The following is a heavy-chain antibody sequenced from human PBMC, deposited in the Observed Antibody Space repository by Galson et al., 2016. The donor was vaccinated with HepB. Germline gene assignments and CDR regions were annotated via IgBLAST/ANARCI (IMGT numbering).Heavy chain of an antibody. CDR2: MNPMSGNT. D-gene: IGHD6-6*01. J-gene: IGHJ3*01. V-gene: IGHV1-8*01. CDR1: GYTFTSHD. CDR3: VRDMQQLVINAFDV. Sequence: SVKVSCKASGYTFTSHDINWVRQAKGQGLEWMGWMNPMSGNTGYAQRFQGRVSMTRSTSISTAYMELSGLRSEDTAVYYCVRDMQQLVINAFDVRGQGTMVTVSS.